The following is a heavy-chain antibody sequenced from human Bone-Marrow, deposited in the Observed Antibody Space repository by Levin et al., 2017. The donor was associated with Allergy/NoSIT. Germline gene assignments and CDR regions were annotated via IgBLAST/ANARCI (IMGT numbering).Heavy chain of an antibody. J-gene: IGHJ4*02. CDR1: GFGFTSYY. D-gene: IGHD3-9*01. CDR3: ARDWPVQSTPQYDISTGPGDY. V-gene: IGHV1-46*01. Sequence: EASVKVSCKTSGFGFTSYYIHWVRQAPGQGLQWMGIIDPGTSTTRSAEKFQGRVTMTSDTSTSTIYMDLTSLTSEDTGVYFCARDWPVQSTPQYDISTGPGDYWGQGTLVTVSS. CDR2: IDPGTSTT.